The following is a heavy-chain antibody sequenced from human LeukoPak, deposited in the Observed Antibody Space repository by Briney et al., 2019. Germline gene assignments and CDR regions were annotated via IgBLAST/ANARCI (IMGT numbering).Heavy chain of an antibody. J-gene: IGHJ4*02. Sequence: SETLSLTCTVSGGSIRSYYWSWIRQTPGKGLEWIGDIYHSGSTNYNPSLKSRVTISVDTSKNQFSLKLSSVTAADTAVYYCARSLLSYSGSYPFDYWGQGTLVTVSS. CDR2: IYHSGST. CDR3: ARSLLSYSGSYPFDY. CDR1: GGSIRSYY. D-gene: IGHD1-26*01. V-gene: IGHV4-59*01.